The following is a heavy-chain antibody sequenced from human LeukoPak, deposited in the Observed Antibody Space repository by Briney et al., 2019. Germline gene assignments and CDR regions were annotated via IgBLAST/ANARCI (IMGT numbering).Heavy chain of an antibody. V-gene: IGHV4-34*01. CDR1: GGSFSGYY. CDR3: AGGRYSSSENDY. J-gene: IGHJ4*02. Sequence: SETLSLTCAVYGGSFSGYYWSWIRQPPGKGLEWIGEINHSGSTNYNPSLKSRVTISVDTSKNQFSLKLSSVTAADTAVYYCAGGRYSSSENDYWGQGTLVTVSS. CDR2: INHSGST. D-gene: IGHD6-13*01.